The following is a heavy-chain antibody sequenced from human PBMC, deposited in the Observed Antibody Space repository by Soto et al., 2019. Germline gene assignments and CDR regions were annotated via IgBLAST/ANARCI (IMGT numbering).Heavy chain of an antibody. Sequence: XGSLRLSCAAAGFTFNIYSMNWVRQAPGKGLEWVSYISSSSSYIYYADSVKGRFTISRDNAKNSLYLQMNSLRAEDTAVYYCARDFWDSSSWYGVDSWGQGNLVTVSS. CDR1: GFTFNIYS. CDR3: ARDFWDSSSWYGVDS. J-gene: IGHJ4*02. CDR2: ISSSSSYI. V-gene: IGHV3-21*01. D-gene: IGHD6-13*01.